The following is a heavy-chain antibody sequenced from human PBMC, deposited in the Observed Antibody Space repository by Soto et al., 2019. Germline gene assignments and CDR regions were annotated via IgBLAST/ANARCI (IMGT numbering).Heavy chain of an antibody. CDR1: SSSFSQYY. Sequence: QVQLQQWGAGLLKSSETLSLTCAVYSSSFSQYYWNWVRQSPGKGLAWIGEINQTGSINYQPSLTTPVTITTDTSMHHLSLKLNSMAAADTALYYCGKGYSHDSRSSFPSWGKGTLVTVYS. CDR3: GKGYSHDSRSSFPS. CDR2: INQTGSI. D-gene: IGHD2-21*01. V-gene: IGHV4-34*01. J-gene: IGHJ5*02.